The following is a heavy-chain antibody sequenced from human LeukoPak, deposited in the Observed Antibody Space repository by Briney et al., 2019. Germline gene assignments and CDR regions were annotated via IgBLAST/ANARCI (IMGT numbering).Heavy chain of an antibody. Sequence: GASVKVSCKASGGTFSSYAISWVRQAPGQGLEWMGGIIPIFGTANYAQKFQGRVTITADESTSTAYMELSSLSSEDTAVYYCAREQDKGAFDIWGQGTMVTVSS. CDR2: IIPIFGTA. CDR3: AREQDKGAFDI. CDR1: GGTFSSYA. D-gene: IGHD2-15*01. V-gene: IGHV1-69*13. J-gene: IGHJ3*02.